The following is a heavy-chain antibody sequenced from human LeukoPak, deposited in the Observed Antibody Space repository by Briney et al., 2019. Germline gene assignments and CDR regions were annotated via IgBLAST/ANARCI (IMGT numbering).Heavy chain of an antibody. CDR1: GFTFSTYE. Sequence: PGGSLRLSCAASGFTFSTYEMHWVRQAPGKGLEWVAVISHDGNDQYYGDSVKGRFTISRDNSKNALYLQMNSLRLEDTAVYYCARDRDCSRTSCFNAFDVWGQGTMAIVSS. CDR3: ARDRDCSRTSCFNAFDV. CDR2: ISHDGNDQ. D-gene: IGHD2-2*01. V-gene: IGHV3-30*04. J-gene: IGHJ3*01.